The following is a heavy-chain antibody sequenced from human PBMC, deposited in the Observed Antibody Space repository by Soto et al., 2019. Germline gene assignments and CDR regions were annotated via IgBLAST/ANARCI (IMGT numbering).Heavy chain of an antibody. V-gene: IGHV1-18*01. CDR2: ISAYNGDT. J-gene: IGHJ6*02. CDR3: AREGSWPYYYYGMDV. Sequence: QVQLVQSGDEVKKPGASVKVSCKASGYTFTTYGISWVRQAPGQGLEWMGWISAYNGDTKYAQNVQDRVSMTTDTTTSTAYMELRSLRSDDTAVYYCAREGSWPYYYYGMDVCGQGTTVTVSS. CDR1: GYTFTTYG. D-gene: IGHD6-13*01.